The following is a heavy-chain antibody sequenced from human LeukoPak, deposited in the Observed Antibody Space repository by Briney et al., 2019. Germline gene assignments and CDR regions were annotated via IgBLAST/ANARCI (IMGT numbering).Heavy chain of an antibody. J-gene: IGHJ6*03. D-gene: IGHD6-6*01. CDR1: GGSISSYY. CDR3: AREVAARPYYYYMDV. V-gene: IGHV4-4*07. Sequence: TDSLSLTCTVSGGSISSYYWSWIRQPAGKGLEWIGRIYTSGSTNYNPSLKSRVTMSVDTSKNQFSLKLSSVTAADTAVYYCAREVAARPYYYYMDVWGKGTTVTVSS. CDR2: IYTSGST.